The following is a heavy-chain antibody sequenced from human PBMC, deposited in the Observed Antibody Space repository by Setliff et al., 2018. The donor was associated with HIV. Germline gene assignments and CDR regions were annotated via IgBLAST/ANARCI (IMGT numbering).Heavy chain of an antibody. D-gene: IGHD3-3*01. CDR2: INPHSGDT. V-gene: IGHV1-2*02. Sequence: ASVKVSCKASGYTFTGYYMHWVRQAPGQGLEWTGWINPHSGDTNYAQKFQDRVTMTRDTSVNIAYMQLSRLRSDDTAVYYCARAPTLFGVEYYYYFGMDVWGQGTTVTVSS. CDR1: GYTFTGYY. J-gene: IGHJ6*02. CDR3: ARAPTLFGVEYYYYFGMDV.